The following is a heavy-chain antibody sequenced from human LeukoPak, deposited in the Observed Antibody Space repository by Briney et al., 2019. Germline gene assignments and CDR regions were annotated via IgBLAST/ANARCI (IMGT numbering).Heavy chain of an antibody. J-gene: IGHJ4*02. V-gene: IGHV4-59*05. CDR2: IYYSGST. Sequence: SETLSLTCTVSGGSISSYYWSWIRQPPGKGLEWIGSIYYSGSTYYNPSLKSRVTISVDTSKNQFSLKLSSVTAADTAVYYCARHHGFGELFWGQGTLVTVSS. D-gene: IGHD3-10*01. CDR1: GGSISSYY. CDR3: ARHHGFGELF.